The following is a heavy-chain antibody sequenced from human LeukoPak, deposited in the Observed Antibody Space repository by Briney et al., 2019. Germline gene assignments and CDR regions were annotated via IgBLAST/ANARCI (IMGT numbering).Heavy chain of an antibody. V-gene: IGHV3-30*03. CDR1: GFSFSSYG. CDR3: ARGPHSPDPPISAAGTHINWFDP. J-gene: IGHJ5*02. D-gene: IGHD6-13*01. Sequence: GRSLRLSCAASGFSFSSYGMHWVRQAPGKGLEWVAIISYDETYKYYADSVKGRFTISRDNSKNTLYLQMNSLRGEDTAVYYCARGPHSPDPPISAAGTHINWFDPWGQGTLVTVSS. CDR2: ISYDETYK.